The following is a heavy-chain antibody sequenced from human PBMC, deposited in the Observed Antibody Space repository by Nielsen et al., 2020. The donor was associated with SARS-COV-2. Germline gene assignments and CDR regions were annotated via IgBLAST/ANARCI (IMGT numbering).Heavy chain of an antibody. D-gene: IGHD2-15*01. CDR3: ARAYCSGGSCYDDLGMDV. Sequence: WIRQPPGKGLEWVSYISSSSSTIYYADSVKGRFTISRDNAKNSLYLQMNSLRAEDTAVYYCARAYCSGGSCYDDLGMDVWGQGTTVTVSS. V-gene: IGHV3-48*01. CDR2: ISSSSSTI. J-gene: IGHJ6*02.